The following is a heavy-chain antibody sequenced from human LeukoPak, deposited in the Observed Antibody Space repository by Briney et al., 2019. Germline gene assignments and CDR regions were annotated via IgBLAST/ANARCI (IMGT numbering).Heavy chain of an antibody. V-gene: IGHV3-30*02. Sequence: PGGSLRLSCAASGFTFSSYGMHWVRQAPGKGLEWVAFIRYDGNNKYYADSVKGRFTISRDNSKNTLYLQMNSLRPEDTAVYYCAKGNMYYDFWSGHRIDYWGQGTLVTVST. D-gene: IGHD3-3*01. CDR1: GFTFSSYG. CDR2: IRYDGNNK. CDR3: AKGNMYYDFWSGHRIDY. J-gene: IGHJ4*02.